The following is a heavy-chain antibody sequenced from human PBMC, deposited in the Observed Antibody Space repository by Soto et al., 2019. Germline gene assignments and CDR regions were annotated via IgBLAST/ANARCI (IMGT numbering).Heavy chain of an antibody. V-gene: IGHV1-18*01. D-gene: IGHD6-13*01. CDR1: GYTFTSYG. CDR2: ISAYNGNT. Sequence: ASVKVSCKASGYTFTSYGISWVRQAPGQGLEWMGWISAYNGNTNYAQKLQGRVTMTTDTSTSTAYMELRSLRSDDTAVYYCARDLTQQLVLLIDYWGQGTLVTVYS. CDR3: ARDLTQQLVLLIDY. J-gene: IGHJ4*02.